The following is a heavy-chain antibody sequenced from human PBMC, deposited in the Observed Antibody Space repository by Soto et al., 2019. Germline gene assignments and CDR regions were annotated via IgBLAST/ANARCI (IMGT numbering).Heavy chain of an antibody. D-gene: IGHD2-2*01. CDR1: GYTFTSYG. CDR3: ARSGYCSSTSCSRSEGPDYYYYGMDV. CDR2: ISAYNGNT. J-gene: IGHJ6*02. Sequence: QVQLVQSGAEVKKPGASVKVSCKASGYTFTSYGISWVRQAPGQGLEWMGWISAYNGNTNYAQELQGRVTMTTDTSTSTAYMELRSLRSDDTAVYYCARSGYCSSTSCSRSEGPDYYYYGMDVWGQGTTVTVSS. V-gene: IGHV1-18*01.